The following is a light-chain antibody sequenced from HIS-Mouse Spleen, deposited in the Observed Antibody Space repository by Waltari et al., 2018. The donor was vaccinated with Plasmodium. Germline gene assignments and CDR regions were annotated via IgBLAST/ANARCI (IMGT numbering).Light chain of an antibody. Sequence: EIVMTQSQSTLYVSPGESAPLSCRANQSVSSNLAWSQQNPGQAPRLLIYGASTRATGIPARFSGSGSGTEFTLTISSMQSEDFAVYYCQQYNNWPRGTFGQGTKVEIK. CDR2: GAS. J-gene: IGKJ1*01. CDR3: QQYNNWPRGT. V-gene: IGKV3-15*01. CDR1: QSVSSN.